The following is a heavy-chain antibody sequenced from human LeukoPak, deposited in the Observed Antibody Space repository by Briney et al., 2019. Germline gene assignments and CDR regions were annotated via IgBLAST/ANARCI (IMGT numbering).Heavy chain of an antibody. Sequence: ASVKVSCKASGYTFTGYYMHWVRQAPGQGLEWMGWINPNSGGTNYAQKFQGRVTMTRDTSISTAYMELSRLRSDDTAVYYCARDLQGTGTENYWGQGTLVTVSS. CDR2: INPNSGGT. J-gene: IGHJ4*02. CDR1: GYTFTGYY. V-gene: IGHV1-2*02. D-gene: IGHD3/OR15-3a*01. CDR3: ARDLQGTGTENY.